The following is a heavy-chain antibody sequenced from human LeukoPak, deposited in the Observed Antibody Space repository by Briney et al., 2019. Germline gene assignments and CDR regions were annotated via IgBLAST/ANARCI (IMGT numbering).Heavy chain of an antibody. CDR3: VKEGF. CDR2: MYYIGST. CDR1: GGSISSSTYY. V-gene: IGHV4-39*07. J-gene: IGHJ4*02. Sequence: SETLSLTCTVSGGSISSSTYYWGWIRQPPGKGLEWIASMYYIGSTYYNPSLKSRVTISQDTSKNQFSLKLDSVTAADTAVYYCVKEGFWGRGTLVTVSS.